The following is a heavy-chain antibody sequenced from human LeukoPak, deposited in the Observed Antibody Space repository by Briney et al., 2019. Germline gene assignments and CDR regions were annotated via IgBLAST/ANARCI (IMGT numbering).Heavy chain of an antibody. Sequence: ASVKVSCKASGYTFTSYGISWVRQAPGQGLEWMGWISAYNGNTNYAQKLQGRVTMTTDTSTSTAYMELRSLRSDDTAVYYCARGDAYYDSSGYYPSDYWGQGILVTVSS. V-gene: IGHV1-18*01. J-gene: IGHJ4*02. D-gene: IGHD3-22*01. CDR2: ISAYNGNT. CDR1: GYTFTSYG. CDR3: ARGDAYYDSSGYYPSDY.